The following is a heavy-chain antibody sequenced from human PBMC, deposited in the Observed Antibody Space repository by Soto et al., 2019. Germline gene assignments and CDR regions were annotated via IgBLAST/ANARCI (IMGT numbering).Heavy chain of an antibody. CDR3: ASHFHEYYYDSSGYQGRDY. J-gene: IGHJ4*02. V-gene: IGHV4-4*07. Sequence: WETLSLTCTVSGGSISSYYWSWIRQPAGKGLEWIGRIYTSGSTNYNPSLKSRVTMSVDTSKNQFSLKLSSVTAADTAVYYCASHFHEYYYDSSGYQGRDYWGQGTLVPVSS. CDR1: GGSISSYY. CDR2: IYTSGST. D-gene: IGHD3-22*01.